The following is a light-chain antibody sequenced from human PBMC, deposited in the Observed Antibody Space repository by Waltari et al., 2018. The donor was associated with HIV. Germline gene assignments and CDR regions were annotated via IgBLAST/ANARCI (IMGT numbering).Light chain of an antibody. CDR1: QSLGTDY. CDR3: QYYGTSFT. J-gene: IGKJ4*01. V-gene: IGKV3-20*01. CDR2: HAY. Sequence: VVLTQSPGTLSLSPGERATLSCRASQSLGTDYLAWYHQKPGQAPRLLIYHAYSRATGIPDRFSGSGSGTDFTLTISGLEPDDFAVYYCQYYGTSFTFGGGTKVEIK.